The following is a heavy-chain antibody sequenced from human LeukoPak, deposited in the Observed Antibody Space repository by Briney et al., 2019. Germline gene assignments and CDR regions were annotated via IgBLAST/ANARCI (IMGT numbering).Heavy chain of an antibody. V-gene: IGHV3-53*04. J-gene: IGHJ4*02. Sequence: GGSLRLSCAASGFTVSSNYMSWVRQAPGKGLEWVSVIYSGGSTYYADSVKGRFTISRHNSKNTLYLQMNSLIADDTAVYYCSSHYDYGGTPLDYGGQGTLVTVSS. CDR1: GFTVSSNY. CDR3: SSHYDYGGTPLDY. D-gene: IGHD4-23*01. CDR2: IYSGGST.